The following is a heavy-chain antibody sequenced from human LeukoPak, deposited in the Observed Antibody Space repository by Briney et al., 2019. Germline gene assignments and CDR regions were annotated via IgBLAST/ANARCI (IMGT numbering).Heavy chain of an antibody. CDR2: IYSGGST. J-gene: IGHJ4*02. Sequence: TGGSLRLSCAASGFTVSSNYMSWVRQAPGKGLEWVSVIYSGGSTYYADSVKGRFTISRHNSKNTLYLQMNSLRAEDTAVYYCARIGRITIFGVVTYYFDYWGQGTLVTVSS. V-gene: IGHV3-53*01. CDR1: GFTVSSNY. D-gene: IGHD3-3*01. CDR3: ARIGRITIFGVVTYYFDY.